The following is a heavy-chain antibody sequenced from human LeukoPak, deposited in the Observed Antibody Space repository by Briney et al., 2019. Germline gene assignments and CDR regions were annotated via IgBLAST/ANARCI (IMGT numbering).Heavy chain of an antibody. J-gene: IGHJ4*02. D-gene: IGHD3-22*01. CDR1: GGSISSYY. CDR3: ARVAADYDSSGYYPQ. CDR2: IYTSGST. Sequence: SETLSLTCTVSGGSISSYYWSWIRQPAGKGLEWIGRIYTSGSTNYNPSLKSRVTMSVDTSKNQFSLKLSSVTAADTAVYYCARVAADYDSSGYYPQWGQGTLVTVSS. V-gene: IGHV4-4*07.